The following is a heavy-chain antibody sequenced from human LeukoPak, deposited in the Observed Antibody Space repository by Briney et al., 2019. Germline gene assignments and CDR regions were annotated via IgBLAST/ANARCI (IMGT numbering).Heavy chain of an antibody. CDR1: GFSFSTNS. D-gene: IGHD3-10*01. J-gene: IGHJ4*02. CDR2: ISSNSATT. V-gene: IGHV3-48*01. CDR3: ARAGWFGEFPLD. Sequence: GGSLRLSCAASGFSFSTNSMNWVRQVPGKGLEWISYISSNSATTYYADSVKGRFTISRDNAKNSLYLHMNSLRADDTAVYYCARAGWFGEFPLDWGQGTLVTVSS.